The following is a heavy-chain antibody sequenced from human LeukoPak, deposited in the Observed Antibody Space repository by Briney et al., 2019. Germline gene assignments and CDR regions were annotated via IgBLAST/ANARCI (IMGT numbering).Heavy chain of an antibody. Sequence: GGSLRLSCAASGFTFSSYAMSWVRQAPGKGLEWVSAISGSGGSTYYADSVKGRFTISRDNSKNTLYLQMNSLRAEDTAVYYCAKGPTLVRGVIIADFDYWGQGTLVTVPS. V-gene: IGHV3-23*01. J-gene: IGHJ4*02. D-gene: IGHD3-10*01. CDR2: ISGSGGST. CDR3: AKGPTLVRGVIIADFDY. CDR1: GFTFSSYA.